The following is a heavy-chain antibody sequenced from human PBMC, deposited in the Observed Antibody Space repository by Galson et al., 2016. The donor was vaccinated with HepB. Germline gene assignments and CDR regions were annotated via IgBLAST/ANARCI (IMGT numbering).Heavy chain of an antibody. J-gene: IGHJ6*04. V-gene: IGHV3-23*01. Sequence: SLRLSCAGSGFTFSRYGMTWVRQAPGRGLEVVSSISRSGDSTDYADSVKGRFIISRDNTKNTLSLQMNSLRAEDTAIYYCVQGGTAPAVWGKGTTVTVSS. CDR2: ISRSGDST. CDR3: VQGGTAPAV. CDR1: GFTFSRYG. D-gene: IGHD1-1*01.